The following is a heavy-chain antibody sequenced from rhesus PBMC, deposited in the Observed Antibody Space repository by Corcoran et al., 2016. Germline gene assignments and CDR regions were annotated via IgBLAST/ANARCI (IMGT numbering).Heavy chain of an antibody. CDR3: AKGPGGYYDSGYYT. CDR1: GFTFSSYY. D-gene: IGHD3-28*01. J-gene: IGHJ4*01. V-gene: IGHV3-8*01. Sequence: EVQLVESGGGLVQPGGSLRLSCTGSGFTFSSYYMYWVRQAQGKGREWVSAINAGGGSTWYTDSVKGRFTISKENAKNTLYLQMDSLRAEDTAVYYCAKGPGGYYDSGYYTWGQGVLVTVSS. CDR2: INAGGGST.